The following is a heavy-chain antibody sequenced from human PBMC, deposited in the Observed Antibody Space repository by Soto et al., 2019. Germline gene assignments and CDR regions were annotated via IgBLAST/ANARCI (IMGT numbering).Heavy chain of an antibody. J-gene: IGHJ6*02. CDR3: AYLPCSGGSCYWFSFSGMDV. V-gene: IGHV2-5*02. CDR1: GFSLSTSGVG. D-gene: IGHD2-15*01. Sequence: QITLKESGPTLVKPTQTLALTCTFSGFSLSTSGVGVAWIRQPPGNALEWLALIYWEDDKRYRPSLESRLTITKDTSKNQVVLTMSNMDSVDAATYYCAYLPCSGGSCYWFSFSGMDVWGQGTTVTVSS. CDR2: IYWEDDK.